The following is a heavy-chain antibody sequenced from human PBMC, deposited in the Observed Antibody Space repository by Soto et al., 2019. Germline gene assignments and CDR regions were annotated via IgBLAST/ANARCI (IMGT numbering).Heavy chain of an antibody. J-gene: IGHJ6*02. CDR2: IIPIFGTA. D-gene: IGHD2-2*02. V-gene: IGHV1-69*01. CDR3: ARDPGYCSRTSCYTYYYGMDV. CDR1: GGTFSSYA. Sequence: QVQLVQSGAEVKKPGSSVKVSCKASGGTFSSYAISWVRQAPGQGLEWMGGIIPIFGTANYAQKFQGRVTITADESKSTAYMELSSLRSEDTAVYYCARDPGYCSRTSCYTYYYGMDVWGQGTTVTVSS.